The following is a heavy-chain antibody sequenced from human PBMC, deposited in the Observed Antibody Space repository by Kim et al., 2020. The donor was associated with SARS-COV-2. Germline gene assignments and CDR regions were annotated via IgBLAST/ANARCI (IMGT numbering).Heavy chain of an antibody. CDR3: GRDYWGGPSH. J-gene: IGHJ4*02. V-gene: IGHV3-33*01. D-gene: IGHD7-27*01. Sequence: GGSLRLSCAASGFTFSSYYMHWVRQAPGKGLEWVALILSDGSNQYYADSVKGRFTVSRDNSKNTLYLQMNSLRVEDTAVYYCGRDYWGGPSHWGQGSLVTVSS. CDR1: GFTFSSYY. CDR2: ILSDGSNQ.